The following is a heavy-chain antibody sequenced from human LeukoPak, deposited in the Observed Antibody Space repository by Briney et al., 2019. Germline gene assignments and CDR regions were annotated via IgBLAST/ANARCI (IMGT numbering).Heavy chain of an antibody. CDR3: ARDTNYYGSLDP. CDR1: GYTFTGYY. V-gene: IGHV1-2*02. CDR2: INPNSGGT. D-gene: IGHD3-10*01. J-gene: IGHJ5*02. Sequence: ASVKVSRKASGYTFTGYYMHWVRQAPGQGLEWMGWINPNSGGTNYAQKFQGRVTMTRDTSISTAYMELSRLRSDDTAVYYCARDTNYYGSLDPWGQGTLVTVSS.